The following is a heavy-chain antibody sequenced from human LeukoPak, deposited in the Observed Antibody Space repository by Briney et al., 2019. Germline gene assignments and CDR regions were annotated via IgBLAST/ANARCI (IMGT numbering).Heavy chain of an antibody. J-gene: IGHJ6*02. CDR3: ARLRCGGDCDSGRSHYGMDV. CDR2: NYYIGST. D-gene: IGHD2-21*02. V-gene: IGHV4-39*01. CDR1: GGSISSSGYY. Sequence: PSETLSLTCTVSGGSISSSGYYWGWIRQPPGKGLEWIGCNYYIGSTYYNPSLKNRITISVDTSKIQFSLKLSSVTAEDTAVYYCARLRCGGDCDSGRSHYGMDVWGQGTTVTVSS.